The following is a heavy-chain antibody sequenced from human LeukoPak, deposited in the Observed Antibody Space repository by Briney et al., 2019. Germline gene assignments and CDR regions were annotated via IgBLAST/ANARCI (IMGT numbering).Heavy chain of an antibody. CDR1: GFTVSSNY. D-gene: IGHD3-10*01. CDR3: AKVDGKGGYYGSGSYDYYYYMDV. CDR2: IQYDGSNE. V-gene: IGHV3-30*02. Sequence: GGSLRLSCAASGFTVSSNYMSWVRQAPGKGLEWVAYIQYDGSNEQYADSVKGRFSISRDSSKNILYLQMNSLRAEDTAVYYCAKVDGKGGYYGSGSYDYYYYMDVWGKGTTVTISS. J-gene: IGHJ6*03.